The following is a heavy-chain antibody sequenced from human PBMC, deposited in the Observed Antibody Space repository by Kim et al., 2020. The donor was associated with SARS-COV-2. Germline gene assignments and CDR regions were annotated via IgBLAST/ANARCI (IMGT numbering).Heavy chain of an antibody. CDR1: GGSISSYY. CDR3: ARTVVTAKFGRPNWYPDAFDI. Sequence: SETLSLTCTVSGGSISSYYWSWIRQPPGKGLEWIGYIYYSGSTNYNPSLKSRVTISVDTSKNQFSLKLSSVTAADTAVYYCARTVVTAKFGRPNWYPDAFDIWGQGTMVTVSS. J-gene: IGHJ3*02. D-gene: IGHD2-21*02. V-gene: IGHV4-59*01. CDR2: IYYSGST.